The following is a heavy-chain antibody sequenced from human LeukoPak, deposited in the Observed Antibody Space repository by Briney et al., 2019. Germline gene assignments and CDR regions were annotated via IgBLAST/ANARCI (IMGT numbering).Heavy chain of an antibody. V-gene: IGHV3-23*01. Sequence: PGGSLRLSCAASGFTFSTYAMTWVRHAPGKGLEWVSTISGGGGSTYYTDPVKGRFTISRDNSKDALYLQMLSLGADDTAVYYCAKAYDAGGLQYFDYWGQGTLVTVSS. J-gene: IGHJ4*02. CDR3: AKAYDAGGLQYFDY. D-gene: IGHD2-8*02. CDR1: GFTFSTYA. CDR2: ISGGGGST.